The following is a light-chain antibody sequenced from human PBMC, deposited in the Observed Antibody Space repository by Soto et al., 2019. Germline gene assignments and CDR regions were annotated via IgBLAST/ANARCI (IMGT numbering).Light chain of an antibody. J-gene: IGLJ3*02. CDR3: SSYTSSSTVV. CDR1: NNDVGAYNY. V-gene: IGLV2-14*01. CDR2: DVT. Sequence: QSALAQPASVSGSPGQSITISCIGSNNDVGAYNYVSWYRQYPGKAPKTMIYDVTNWPSGVSNRFSGSKSGNTASLTISGLQAEDEADYYCSSYTSSSTVVFGGGTKLTVL.